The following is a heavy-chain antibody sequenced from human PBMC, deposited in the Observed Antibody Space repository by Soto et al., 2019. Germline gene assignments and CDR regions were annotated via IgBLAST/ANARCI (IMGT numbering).Heavy chain of an antibody. CDR3: LNTWSS. CDR2: VSPSSSNT. CDR1: SLIFSIYP. D-gene: IGHD2-8*02. J-gene: IGHJ4*02. V-gene: IGHV3-23*01. Sequence: RGCVKLCRAVSSLIFSIYPMSWVRQAPGKGLEWVSSVSPSSSNTYYADSVKGRFTMSRDNSDNRLHLQMNCLSADDTSLYYCLNTWSSWGQGTLVTVSS.